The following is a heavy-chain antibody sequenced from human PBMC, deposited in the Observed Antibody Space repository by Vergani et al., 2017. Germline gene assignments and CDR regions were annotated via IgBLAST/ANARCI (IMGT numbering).Heavy chain of an antibody. CDR1: GYSISRGYF. V-gene: IGHV4-38-2*02. CDR2: IFHTGLT. D-gene: IGHD3-10*01. CDR3: ARGGLPDAFAI. Sequence: QVQLQESGPGLVKPSETLSLTCSVSGYSISRGYFWGWFRQPPGKGREWIGNIFHTGLTYRNPSLRSRVAISVDTSRNQFSLKLRSVPAADTAAYFCARGGLPDAFAIWGQGTLVTVSS. J-gene: IGHJ3*02.